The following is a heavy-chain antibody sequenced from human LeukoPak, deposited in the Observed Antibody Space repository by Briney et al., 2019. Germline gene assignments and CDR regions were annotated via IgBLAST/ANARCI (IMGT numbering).Heavy chain of an antibody. V-gene: IGHV3-30*04. Sequence: GRSLRLSCAASGFTFSSYAMHWVRQAPGKGLEWVAVISYDGSNKYYADSVKGRFTISRDNSKNTLYLQMNSLRAEDTAVYYCAREYCSGGSYLYFDYWGQGTLDTVFS. CDR1: GFTFSSYA. D-gene: IGHD2-15*01. CDR3: AREYCSGGSYLYFDY. J-gene: IGHJ4*02. CDR2: ISYDGSNK.